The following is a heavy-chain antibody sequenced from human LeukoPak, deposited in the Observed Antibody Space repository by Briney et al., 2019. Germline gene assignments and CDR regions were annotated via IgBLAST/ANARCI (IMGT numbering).Heavy chain of an antibody. CDR1: GFTFSSFG. CDR2: IGRGSTTI. CDR3: ARGMSGSYSPFDY. D-gene: IGHD1-26*01. J-gene: IGHJ4*02. V-gene: IGHV3-48*02. Sequence: PGGSLRLSCAASGFTFSSFGMNWVRQAPGKGLEWVSYIGRGSTTIYYADSLKGRFTISRDNGKNSLYLQMNSLRDEDTAVYYCARGMSGSYSPFDYWGQGTLVTVSS.